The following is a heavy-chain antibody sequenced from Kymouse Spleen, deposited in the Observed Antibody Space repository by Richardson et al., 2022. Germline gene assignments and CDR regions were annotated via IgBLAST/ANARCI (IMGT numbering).Heavy chain of an antibody. D-gene: IGHD6-19*01. J-gene: IGHJ6*02. Sequence: EVQLVESGGGLVQPGRSLRLSCAASGFTFDDYAMHWVRQAPGKGLEWVSGISWNSGSIGYADSVKGRFTISRDNAKNSLYLQMNSLRAEDTALYYCAKDMRSSGWYRYYYYYGMDVWGQGTTVTVSS. CDR1: GFTFDDYA. CDR3: AKDMRSSGWYRYYYYYGMDV. CDR2: ISWNSGSI. V-gene: IGHV3-9*01.